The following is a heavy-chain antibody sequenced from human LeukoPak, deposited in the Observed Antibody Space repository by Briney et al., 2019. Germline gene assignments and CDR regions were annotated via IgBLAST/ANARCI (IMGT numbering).Heavy chain of an antibody. J-gene: IGHJ3*02. CDR1: EFTFSSYA. V-gene: IGHV3-23*01. D-gene: IGHD5-12*01. CDR2: ISSSGST. CDR3: AKIRGYSGYDLTSAFDI. Sequence: GGSLRLSCAASEFTFSSYAMSWVRQAPGKGLEWVSTISSSGSTCYGDSVKGRFTISRDNSKNTLYLQMDSLRAEDTAIYYCAKIRGYSGYDLTSAFDIWGQGTMVTVSS.